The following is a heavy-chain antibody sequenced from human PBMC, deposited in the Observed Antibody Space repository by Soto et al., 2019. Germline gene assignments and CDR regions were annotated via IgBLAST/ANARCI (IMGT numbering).Heavy chain of an antibody. D-gene: IGHD4-4*01. V-gene: IGHV4-61*01. CDR3: ARDPYSNIPYYFYDMDV. J-gene: IGHJ6*02. CDR2: IYYSGST. CDR1: GSSIGSGSYY. Sequence: SETLSLTCAISGSSIGSGSYYWNWIRQPPGKGLEWIGYIYYSGSTSYNPSLKSRVTISIDTSKNQISLELRSVTAADAAVYFCARDPYSNIPYYFYDMDVWGQGTTVTVSS.